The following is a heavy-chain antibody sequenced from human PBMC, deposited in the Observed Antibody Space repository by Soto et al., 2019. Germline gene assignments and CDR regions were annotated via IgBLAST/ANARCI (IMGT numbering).Heavy chain of an antibody. D-gene: IGHD2-2*01. J-gene: IGHJ5*02. CDR2: ISGSGGST. V-gene: IGHV3-23*01. CDR1: GFTFSSYA. CDR3: AKSPYIVLVPAAMTWFAP. Sequence: GGSLRLSCAASGFTFSSYAMSWVRQAPGKGLEWVSAISGSGGSTYYADSVKGRFTISRDNSKNTLYLQMNSLRAEDTAVYYCAKSPYIVLVPAAMTWFAPWGQGTLVTVSS.